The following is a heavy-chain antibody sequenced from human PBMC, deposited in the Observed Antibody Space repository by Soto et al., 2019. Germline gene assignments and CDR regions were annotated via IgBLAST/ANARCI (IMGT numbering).Heavy chain of an antibody. V-gene: IGHV1-3*01. CDR2: INAGSGNT. Sequence: ASVKVSCKASGYTFTSYAMHWVRQAPGQRLEWMGWINAGSGNTKYSQKFQGRVTITRDTSASTAYMELSSLRSEDTAVYYCARALRFLSNWFDPWGQGTLVTVSS. J-gene: IGHJ5*02. CDR3: ARALRFLSNWFDP. D-gene: IGHD3-3*01. CDR1: GYTFTSYA.